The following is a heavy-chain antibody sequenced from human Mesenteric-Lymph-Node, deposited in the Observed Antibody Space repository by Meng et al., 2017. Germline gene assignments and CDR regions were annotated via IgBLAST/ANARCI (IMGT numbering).Heavy chain of an antibody. Sequence: SETLSLTCTVSAYSISSGYYWGWIRQPPGKGLECIGSISHSGSTYYNPSLKSRVTISVDTSKNQFSLKLRSVTAADTAVYYCARGSYTLGVWGQGTTVTVSS. J-gene: IGHJ6*02. V-gene: IGHV4-38-2*02. CDR1: AYSISSGYY. D-gene: IGHD1-26*01. CDR3: ARGSYTLGV. CDR2: ISHSGST.